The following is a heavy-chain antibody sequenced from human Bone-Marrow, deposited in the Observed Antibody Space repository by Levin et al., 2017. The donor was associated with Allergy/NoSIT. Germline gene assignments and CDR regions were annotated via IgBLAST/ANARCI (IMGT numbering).Heavy chain of an antibody. CDR2: INHGGST. CDR1: GGSFNDSY. CDR3: ARVVTGVTNWFDP. D-gene: IGHD3-3*01. V-gene: IGHV4-34*01. J-gene: IGHJ5*02. Sequence: SQTLSLTCAVYGGSFNDSYWTWIRQPPGKGLEWIGEINHGGSTSYNPSLKTRATLSVDASKHQLSLNLTSVSAADTAVYYCARVVTGVTNWFDPWGQGTLVTVS.